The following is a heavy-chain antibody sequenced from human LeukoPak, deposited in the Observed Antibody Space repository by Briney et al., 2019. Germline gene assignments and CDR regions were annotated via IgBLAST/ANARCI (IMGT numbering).Heavy chain of an antibody. CDR2: INWNGGST. Sequence: GGSLRLSCAASGFTFDDYGMSWVRQAPGKGLEWVSGINWNGGSTGYADSVKGRFTISRDNAKKSLYLQMNSLRADDTALYYCARDPESYYYASGSTHFDYWGQGTLVTVSS. D-gene: IGHD3-10*01. CDR1: GFTFDDYG. CDR3: ARDPESYYYASGSTHFDY. J-gene: IGHJ4*02. V-gene: IGHV3-20*04.